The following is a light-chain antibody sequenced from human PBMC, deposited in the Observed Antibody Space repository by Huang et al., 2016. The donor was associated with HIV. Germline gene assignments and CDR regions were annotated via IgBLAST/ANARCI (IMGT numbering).Light chain of an antibody. J-gene: IGKJ1*01. CDR3: QQYHGIPWT. Sequence: DIQMTQSPSSLSASVGDRVTITCRASQGIGNSLAWYQQKPEKAPRLLLYATSRLESGLPSSFSGSGSGTHYTLTISTLQPEDIASYYCQQYHGIPWTFGQGTKVEIK. CDR1: QGIGNS. V-gene: IGKV1-NL1*01. CDR2: ATS.